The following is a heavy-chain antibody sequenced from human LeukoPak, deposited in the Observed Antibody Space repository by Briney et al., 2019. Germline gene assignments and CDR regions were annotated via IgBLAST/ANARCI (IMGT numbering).Heavy chain of an antibody. V-gene: IGHV3-23*01. D-gene: IGHD3-3*01. CDR2: ISGSGGST. J-gene: IGHJ4*02. CDR1: GFTFSSYA. Sequence: GGSLRLSCAASGFTFSSYAMSWVRQAPGKGLGWVSAISGSGGSTYYADSVKGRFTISRDNSKNTLYLQMNSLRAEDTAVYYCAKLMGYDFWSGYRFDYWGQGTLATVSS. CDR3: AKLMGYDFWSGYRFDY.